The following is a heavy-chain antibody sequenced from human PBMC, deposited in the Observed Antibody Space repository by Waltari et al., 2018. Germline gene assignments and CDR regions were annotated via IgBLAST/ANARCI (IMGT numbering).Heavy chain of an antibody. V-gene: IGHV1-18*01. J-gene: IGHJ5*02. CDR2: TISYNGNT. CDR1: GYNFISYG. Sequence: QVQLVQSGAEVKKTGASVKVSCKASGYNFISYGISWVRRASGQGLEMMGCTISYNGNTNDEQKLQSTVNITTDTSTSTAYMELRSLRSDDTAVYYCARTPPNWNYWFDPWGRGTLVTVSS. D-gene: IGHD1-7*01. CDR3: ARTPPNWNYWFDP.